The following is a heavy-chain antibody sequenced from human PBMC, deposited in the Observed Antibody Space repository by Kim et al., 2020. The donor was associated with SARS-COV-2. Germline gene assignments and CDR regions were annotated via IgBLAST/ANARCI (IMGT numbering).Heavy chain of an antibody. CDR2: IYYSGST. CDR1: GGSISSSSYY. J-gene: IGHJ5*02. D-gene: IGHD3-10*01. Sequence: SETLSLTCTVSGGSISSSSYYWGWIRQPPGKGLEWIGSIYYSGSTYYNPSLKSRVTISVDTSKNQFSLKLSSVTAADTAVYYCAREIWFGEFYNWFDPWGQGTLVTVSS. CDR3: AREIWFGEFYNWFDP. V-gene: IGHV4-39*07.